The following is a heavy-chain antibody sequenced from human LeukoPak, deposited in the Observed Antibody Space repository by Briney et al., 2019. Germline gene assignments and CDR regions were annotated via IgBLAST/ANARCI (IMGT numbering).Heavy chain of an antibody. Sequence: SGKVSCQASGGTLSSYAISWVRQGPGKRPEWVGGVIPIFGTANYAQKFQGGVTITTDESTSTAYMELSSLRSEDTAVYYCASFMHYYDSSGYYYGYWGQGTLVTVSS. CDR1: GGTLSSYA. CDR2: VIPIFGTA. D-gene: IGHD3-22*01. V-gene: IGHV1-69*05. CDR3: ASFMHYYDSSGYYYGY. J-gene: IGHJ4*02.